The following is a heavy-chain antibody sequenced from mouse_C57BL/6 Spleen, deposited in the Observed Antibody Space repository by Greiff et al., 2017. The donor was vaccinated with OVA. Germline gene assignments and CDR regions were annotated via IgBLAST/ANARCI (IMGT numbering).Heavy chain of an antibody. D-gene: IGHD2-1*01. CDR1: GYTFTSYW. Sequence: VQLQQPGAELVKPGASVKVSCKASGYTFTSYWMHWVKQRPGQGLEWIGGIHPSDSDTNYNQKFKGKATLTVDKSSSTAYMQLSSLTSEDSAVYYCAIRVDYGNYGGYFDVWGTGTTVTVSS. CDR3: AIRVDYGNYGGYFDV. V-gene: IGHV1-74*01. CDR2: IHPSDSDT. J-gene: IGHJ1*03.